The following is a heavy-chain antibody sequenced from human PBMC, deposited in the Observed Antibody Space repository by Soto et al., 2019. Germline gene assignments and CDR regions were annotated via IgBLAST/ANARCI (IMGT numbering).Heavy chain of an antibody. V-gene: IGHV3-30*18. CDR3: AKQPKSGYEPSAFFDY. CDR1: GFTFSSCG. J-gene: IGHJ4*02. D-gene: IGHD5-12*01. CDR2: ISYDGSNK. Sequence: QVQLVESGGGVVQPGRSLRLSCAASGFTFSSCGMHWVRQAPGKGLEWVAGISYDGSNKYHADSVKGRFSVSRDNSRNTLNLQMRSLRGEDTAVYYCAKQPKSGYEPSAFFDYWGQGILVTVTS.